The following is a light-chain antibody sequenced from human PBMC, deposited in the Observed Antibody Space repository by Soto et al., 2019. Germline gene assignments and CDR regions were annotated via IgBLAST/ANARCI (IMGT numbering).Light chain of an antibody. Sequence: QSVLTQPPSASGTLGQRVTISCSGSTSNIGTNSVNWYQHLPATAPNLLIYDNNQRPSEVPDRFSGSRSGTSASLAISGLQFEDEAEYFCATWDDNLNIGVFGAGTKVTVL. CDR2: DNN. CDR3: ATWDDNLNIGV. J-gene: IGLJ3*02. CDR1: TSNIGTNS. V-gene: IGLV1-44*01.